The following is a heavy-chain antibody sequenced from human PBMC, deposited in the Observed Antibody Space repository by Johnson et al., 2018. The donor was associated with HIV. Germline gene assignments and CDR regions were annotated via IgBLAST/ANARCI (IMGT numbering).Heavy chain of an antibody. Sequence: QVQLVESGGGLVQPGGSLRLSCTASGFTFSDYYMSWIRQAPGKGLEWVSYISTSGSSIYYADSVKGRFTISRDNAKKSLFLQMNSLRAEDMAVYYCARDGMHYDFWSGYAPDAFDIWGQGTMVTVSS. D-gene: IGHD3-3*01. CDR3: ARDGMHYDFWSGYAPDAFDI. J-gene: IGHJ3*02. V-gene: IGHV3-11*01. CDR1: GFTFSDYY. CDR2: ISTSGSSI.